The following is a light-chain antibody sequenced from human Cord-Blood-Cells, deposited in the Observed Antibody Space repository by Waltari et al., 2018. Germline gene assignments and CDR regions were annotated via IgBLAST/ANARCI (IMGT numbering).Light chain of an antibody. CDR2: DAS. V-gene: IGKV1-13*02. CDR3: QQFNSYPIT. Sequence: ALQLPQSPSSLSASVGDRVTITCRASQGISSALAWYQQKPGKAPKLLIYDASSLESGVPSRFSGSGSGTDFTLTISSLQPEDFATYYCQQFNSYPITFGQGTRLESK. J-gene: IGKJ5*01. CDR1: QGISSA.